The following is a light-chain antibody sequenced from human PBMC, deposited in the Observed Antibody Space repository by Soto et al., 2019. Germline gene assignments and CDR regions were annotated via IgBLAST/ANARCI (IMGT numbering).Light chain of an antibody. V-gene: IGLV2-23*02. CDR1: SSDVGSYNL. CDR3: CSYAGSSTYV. J-gene: IGLJ1*01. Sequence: QSALPQPASVSGSPGQSSTISCTGTSSDVGSYNLVSWYQQHPGKAPQLMIYEVSKRPSGVSNRFSGSKSGNTASLTISGLQAEDEADYSCCSYAGSSTYVFGPGTKLTVL. CDR2: EVS.